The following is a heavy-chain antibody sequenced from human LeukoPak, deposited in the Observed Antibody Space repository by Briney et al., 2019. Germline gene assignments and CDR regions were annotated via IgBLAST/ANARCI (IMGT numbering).Heavy chain of an antibody. D-gene: IGHD3-22*01. CDR3: ARQLYDSSGYPFDY. CDR1: GGSISSYY. J-gene: IGHJ4*02. V-gene: IGHV4-59*08. CDR2: IFYSGST. Sequence: SETLSLTCTVSGGSISSYYWSWIRQPPGKGLEWIGYIFYSGSTNYSPSLRSRVTISVDTSKNQFSLRLTSVTAADTAVYYCARQLYDSSGYPFDYWGQGTLVTVSS.